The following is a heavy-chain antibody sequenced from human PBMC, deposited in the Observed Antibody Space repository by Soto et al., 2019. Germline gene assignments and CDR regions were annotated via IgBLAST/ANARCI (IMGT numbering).Heavy chain of an antibody. Sequence: QAQLVHSGAEVRKPGSSVRVSCRASGGPFTRYAVSWVRQAPGQGLEWIGGITPIADTTNYAQKFRGRLSITAYESTDKVHMELRRLTSDDTAVYFCARGVATGKTADPYDFDIWGQGSRVTVSS. J-gene: IGHJ3*02. CDR2: ITPIADTT. V-gene: IGHV1-69*01. CDR3: ARGVATGKTADPYDFDI. D-gene: IGHD1-1*01. CDR1: GGPFTRYA.